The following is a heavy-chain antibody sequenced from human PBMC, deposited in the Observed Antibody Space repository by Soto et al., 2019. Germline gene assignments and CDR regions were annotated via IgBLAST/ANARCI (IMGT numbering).Heavy chain of an antibody. CDR1: GGTFSSYT. Sequence: SVKVSCKASGGTFSSYTISWVRQAPGQGLEWMGRIIPILGIANYAQKFQGRVTITADKSTSTAYMELSSLRPEDTAVYYCARDPTEAVPAAYDAFDIWGQGTMVTVSS. CDR2: IIPILGIA. D-gene: IGHD2-2*01. J-gene: IGHJ3*02. CDR3: ARDPTEAVPAAYDAFDI. V-gene: IGHV1-69*04.